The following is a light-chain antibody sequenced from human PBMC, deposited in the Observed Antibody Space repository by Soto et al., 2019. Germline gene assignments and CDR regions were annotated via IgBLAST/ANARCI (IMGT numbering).Light chain of an antibody. J-gene: IGLJ1*01. CDR3: SSHTTSDTVDV. Sequence: QSALTQPASVSGSPGQSITISCTGTASDVGTNNYVSWYQQYPGRAPQLIIYEVSQRPSGISDRFFGSKAGDAASLTISGLQAEDEAEYYCSSHTTSDTVDVFXTGTKVTVL. CDR2: EVS. CDR1: ASDVGTNNY. V-gene: IGLV2-14*01.